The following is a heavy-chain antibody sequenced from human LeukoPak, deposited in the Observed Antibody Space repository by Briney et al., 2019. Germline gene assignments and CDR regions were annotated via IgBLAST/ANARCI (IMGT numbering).Heavy chain of an antibody. Sequence: GGSLRLSCAASGFTFSNYWMIWVRQVPGKGLVWVSRINTDGSSTTYADSVKGRFTISRDNAKNTLYLQMNSLRAEDTAVYYCASRISSGNYFFDYWGQGTLVTVSS. V-gene: IGHV3-74*01. CDR3: ASRISSGNYFFDY. J-gene: IGHJ4*02. CDR2: INTDGSST. D-gene: IGHD1-26*01. CDR1: GFTFSNYW.